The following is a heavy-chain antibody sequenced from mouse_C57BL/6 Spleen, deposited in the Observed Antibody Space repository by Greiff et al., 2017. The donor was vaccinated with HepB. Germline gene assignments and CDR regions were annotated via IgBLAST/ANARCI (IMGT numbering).Heavy chain of an antibody. CDR2: IYPGDGDT. CDR1: GYAFSSSW. Sequence: QVQLQQSGPELVKPGASVKISCKASGYAFSSSWMNWVKQRPGKGLEWIGRIYPGDGDTNYNGKFKGKATLTADKSSSTAYMQLSSLTSEDSAVYFCARWIYGNYPYYAMDYWGQGTSVTVSS. D-gene: IGHD2-1*01. V-gene: IGHV1-82*01. CDR3: ARWIYGNYPYYAMDY. J-gene: IGHJ4*01.